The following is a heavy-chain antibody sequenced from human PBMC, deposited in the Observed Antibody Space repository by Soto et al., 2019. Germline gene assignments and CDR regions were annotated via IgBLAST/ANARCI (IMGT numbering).Heavy chain of an antibody. CDR1: RGSFNDYY. CDR3: AKAGSYGNRAAARTYDY. V-gene: IGHV4-34*01. J-gene: IGHJ4*02. D-gene: IGHD6-25*01. Sequence: SETLSLTCAVQRGSFNDYYWGWIRQPPGKGLERIGEINHSGSTTYSPSLMSRVTISVDKSKNQFSLNLSSVTAADTAVYYCAKAGSYGNRAAARTYDYWDQGTLVSVSS. CDR2: INHSGST.